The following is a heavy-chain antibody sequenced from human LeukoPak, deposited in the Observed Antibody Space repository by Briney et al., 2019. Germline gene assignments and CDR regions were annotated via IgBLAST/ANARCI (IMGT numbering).Heavy chain of an antibody. CDR3: SRSAYYDGSGNYYDY. J-gene: IGHJ4*02. Sequence: PGRSLRLSCAASGFTFSSYAMHWVRQAPGKGLEWVAVISYDGSNKYYADSVKGRFTISRDNSKNTLYLQMNSLRAEDTAVYYCSRSAYYDGSGNYYDYWGQGTLVTVSS. CDR1: GFTFSSYA. V-gene: IGHV3-30-3*01. CDR2: ISYDGSNK. D-gene: IGHD3-22*01.